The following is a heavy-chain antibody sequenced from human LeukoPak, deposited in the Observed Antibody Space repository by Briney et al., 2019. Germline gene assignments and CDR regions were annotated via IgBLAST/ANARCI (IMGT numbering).Heavy chain of an antibody. CDR2: IIPILGIA. CDR3: ARDGARFGELLSSPFDY. CDR1: GGTFSSYA. Sequence: SVKVSCKASGGTFSSYAISWVRQAPGQGLEWMGRIIPILGIANYAQKFQGRVTITADKSTSTAYMELSSLRSEDTAVYYCARDGARFGELLSSPFDYWGQGTLVTVSS. D-gene: IGHD3-10*01. V-gene: IGHV1-69*04. J-gene: IGHJ4*02.